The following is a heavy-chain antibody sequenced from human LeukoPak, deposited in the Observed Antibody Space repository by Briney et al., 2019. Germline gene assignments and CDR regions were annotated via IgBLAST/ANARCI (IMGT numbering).Heavy chain of an antibody. J-gene: IGHJ4*02. D-gene: IGHD2-21*02. V-gene: IGHV3-48*04. CDR3: AREGSIVVVTAVDY. Sequence: GGSLRLSCAASGFTFSSYSMNWVRQAPGKGLEWVSYISSSSSTIYYADSVKAPFTISRDNAKNSLYLQMSSLTAEDTAVYYCAREGSIVVVTAVDYWGQGTLVTVSS. CDR1: GFTFSSYS. CDR2: ISSSSSTI.